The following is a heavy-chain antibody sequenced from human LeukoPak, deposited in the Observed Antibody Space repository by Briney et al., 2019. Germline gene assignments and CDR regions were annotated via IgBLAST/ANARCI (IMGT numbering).Heavy chain of an antibody. CDR1: GGSLSGYY. D-gene: IGHD2-15*01. CDR2: INHSGST. V-gene: IGHV4-34*01. Sequence: SETLSLTCAAYGGSLSGYYWSWIRQPPGKGLEWIGEINHSGSTNYNPSLKSRVTISVDTSKNQFSLKLSSVTAADTAVYYCARVPYCSGGSCNYYYYYGMDVWGQGTTVTVSS. CDR3: ARVPYCSGGSCNYYYYYGMDV. J-gene: IGHJ6*02.